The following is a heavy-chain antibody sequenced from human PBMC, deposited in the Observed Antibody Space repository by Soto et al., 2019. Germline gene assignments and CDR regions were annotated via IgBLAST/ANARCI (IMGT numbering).Heavy chain of an antibody. J-gene: IGHJ4*02. V-gene: IGHV3-48*03. CDR2: ISSSGSTI. D-gene: IGHD3-22*01. Sequence: LRLSCAASGFTFSSYEMNWVRQAPGKGLEWVSYISSSGSTIYYADSVKGRFTISRDNAKNSLYLQMNSLRAEDTAVYYCARSHIYDSSGYKPYYWGQGTLVTVSS. CDR1: GFTFSSYE. CDR3: ARSHIYDSSGYKPYY.